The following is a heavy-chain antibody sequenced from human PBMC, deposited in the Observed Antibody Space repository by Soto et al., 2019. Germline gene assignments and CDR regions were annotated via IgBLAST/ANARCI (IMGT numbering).Heavy chain of an antibody. Sequence: GGSLRLSCAASGFTFSSYAMHWVRQAPGKGLEWVAVISYDGSNKYYADSVKGRFTISRDNSKNTLYLQMNSLRVDDTALYYCAKRGRYDGNYSPFDIWGQGTMVTVSS. CDR2: ISYDGSNK. CDR1: GFTFSSYA. CDR3: AKRGRYDGNYSPFDI. J-gene: IGHJ3*02. D-gene: IGHD3-10*01. V-gene: IGHV3-30-3*02.